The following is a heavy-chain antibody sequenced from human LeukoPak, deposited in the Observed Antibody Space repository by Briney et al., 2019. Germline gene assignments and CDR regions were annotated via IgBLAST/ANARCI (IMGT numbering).Heavy chain of an antibody. CDR2: FSGTYST. Sequence: PGGSLRLSFAASGCTFSSYAMSWVRQAPGKGLEWVSTFSGTYSTYYADYVKGRVTISRDNSRSTLYLQMNRLRDEDTAVYYCAKLKQWPTQRYCFDSWGQGDLVPVAS. J-gene: IGHJ4*02. V-gene: IGHV3-23*01. CDR3: AKLKQWPTQRYCFDS. D-gene: IGHD6-19*01. CDR1: GCTFSSYA.